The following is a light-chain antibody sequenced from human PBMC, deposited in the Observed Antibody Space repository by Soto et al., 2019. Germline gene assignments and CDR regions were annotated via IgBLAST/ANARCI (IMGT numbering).Light chain of an antibody. CDR2: EAS. J-gene: IGKJ3*01. CDR3: QQSFSAPFT. V-gene: IGKV1-39*01. Sequence: DMQLTQSPSSLSASVGDIVTITCRASLSINNYLNWYQQKPGKAPTLLIYEASSLQSGVPSRFTGSGSGTDFRLTISSLQPEDFATYYCQQSFSAPFTFGPGTRVDIK. CDR1: LSINNY.